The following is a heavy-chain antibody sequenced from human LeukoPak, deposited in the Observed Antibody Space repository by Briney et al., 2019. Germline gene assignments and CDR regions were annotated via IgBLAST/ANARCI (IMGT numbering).Heavy chain of an antibody. V-gene: IGHV4-34*01. J-gene: IGHJ6*03. CDR1: GGSFSGYY. Sequence: SETLSLTCAVYGGSFSGYYWSWIRQPPGKGLEWIGEIDHSGSTNYNPSLKSRVTISVDTSKNQFSLKLSSVTAADTAVYYCARLPRNGSGNRYYYYYYMDVWGKGTTVTISS. CDR2: IDHSGST. CDR3: ARLPRNGSGNRYYYYYYMDV. D-gene: IGHD3-10*01.